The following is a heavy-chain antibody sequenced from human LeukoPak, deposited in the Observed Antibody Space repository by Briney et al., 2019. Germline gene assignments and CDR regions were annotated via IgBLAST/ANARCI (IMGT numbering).Heavy chain of an antibody. V-gene: IGHV3-30*04. CDR1: GFTFSTYA. Sequence: PGGSLRLSCAASGFTFSTYAMHWVRQAPGKGLEWVAVISYDGSNKYYADSVKGRFTSSRDNSKNTLYLQMNSLRAEDTAVYYCARASTSRYATLLDYWGQGTLVTVSS. D-gene: IGHD2-8*01. CDR2: ISYDGSNK. CDR3: ARASTSRYATLLDY. J-gene: IGHJ4*02.